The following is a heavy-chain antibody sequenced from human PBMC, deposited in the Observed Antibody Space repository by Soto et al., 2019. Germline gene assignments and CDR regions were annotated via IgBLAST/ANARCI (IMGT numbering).Heavy chain of an antibody. D-gene: IGHD3-10*01. CDR2: ISYDGSNK. Sequence: QVQLVESGGGVVQPGRSLRLSCAASGFTVSSYAMHGVRQAPGKGLEWVAVISYDGSNKYYADSVKGRFTISRDNSKNTLYLQMNSLRAEDTAVYYCADGSERGYYYGMDVWGQGTTVTVSS. CDR3: ADGSERGYYYGMDV. J-gene: IGHJ6*02. V-gene: IGHV3-30-3*01. CDR1: GFTVSSYA.